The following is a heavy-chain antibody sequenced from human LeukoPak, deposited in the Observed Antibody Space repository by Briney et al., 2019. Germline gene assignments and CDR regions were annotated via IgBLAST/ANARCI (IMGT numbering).Heavy chain of an antibody. V-gene: IGHV3-64*01. J-gene: IGHJ4*02. CDR2: ISANGRST. D-gene: IGHD1-26*01. CDR1: GFTVSSYS. CDR3: ARVGLGSGFDY. Sequence: GGSLRLSCAASGFTVSSYSMHWVRQTPGKGLDFVSAISANGRSTYYASSVKGRFTISRDNSKNTLYLQMGSLRAEDLAVYYCARVGLGSGFDYWGQGTLVTVSS.